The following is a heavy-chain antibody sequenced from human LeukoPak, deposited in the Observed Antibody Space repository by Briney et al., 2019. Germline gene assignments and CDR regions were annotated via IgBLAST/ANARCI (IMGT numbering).Heavy chain of an antibody. V-gene: IGHV7-4-1*02. CDR1: GYTFTNYA. CDR3: ARDLYGGRFFGL. J-gene: IGHJ4*02. CDR2: INTDTGNP. Sequence: ASVKVSCKASGYTFTNYAINWVRQAPGQGLEWMGWINTDTGNPMYALGFTGRFVFSLDISVSTASLQINSLQTDDTAIYYCARDLYGGRFFGLWGQGTLVTVSS. D-gene: IGHD4-23*01.